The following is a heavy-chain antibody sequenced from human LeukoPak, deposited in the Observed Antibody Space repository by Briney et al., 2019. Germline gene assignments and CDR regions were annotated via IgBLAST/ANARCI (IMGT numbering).Heavy chain of an antibody. Sequence: PGGSLRLSCAASGFTFSSYAMSWVRQAPGKGLEWVTAISGSGGSTYYADSVKGRFTISRDNAKNTLYLQMNSLRAEDTAVYYCARAPKWSTIDYWDQGTLVTVS. J-gene: IGHJ4*02. CDR3: ARAPKWSTIDY. CDR1: GFTFSSYA. D-gene: IGHD2-8*01. V-gene: IGHV3-23*01. CDR2: ISGSGGST.